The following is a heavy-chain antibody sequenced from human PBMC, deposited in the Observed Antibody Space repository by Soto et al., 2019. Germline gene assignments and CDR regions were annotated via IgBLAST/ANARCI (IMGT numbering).Heavy chain of an antibody. Sequence: QVELVQSGPEVKKPGASVKVSCKASGYTFTGYYMHWVRQAPGQGLEWMGWINPKSGGTNSGKNFQGRVTMTRDTSISTAYMELTGLTSDDTAVYYCARDLDWNAPGLDYGMDVWGQGTTVTVSS. V-gene: IGHV1-2*02. J-gene: IGHJ6*02. CDR1: GYTFTGYY. D-gene: IGHD1-1*01. CDR2: INPKSGGT. CDR3: ARDLDWNAPGLDYGMDV.